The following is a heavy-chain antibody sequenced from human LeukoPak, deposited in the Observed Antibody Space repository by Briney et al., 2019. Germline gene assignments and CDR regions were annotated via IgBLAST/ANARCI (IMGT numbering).Heavy chain of an antibody. V-gene: IGHV3-23*01. Sequence: GWSLRLSCAVSGFTFSSYAISWVRQAPGKGLEWVSGISGSGGTTYYADSVKGRFTISREESKNTVYLQMISLRGEDTAVYFCARWGGSRWHDFDYWGQGTLVTVSS. CDR1: GFTFSSYA. D-gene: IGHD6-13*01. CDR3: ARWGGSRWHDFDY. J-gene: IGHJ4*02. CDR2: ISGSGGTT.